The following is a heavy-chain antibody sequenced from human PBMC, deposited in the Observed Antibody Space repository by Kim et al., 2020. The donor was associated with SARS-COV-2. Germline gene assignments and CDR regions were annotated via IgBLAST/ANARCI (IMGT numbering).Heavy chain of an antibody. CDR2: INHSGST. CDR3: ARGLYYYDSSGYSAFDI. J-gene: IGHJ3*02. CDR1: GGSFSGYY. V-gene: IGHV4-34*01. D-gene: IGHD3-22*01. Sequence: SETLSLTCAVYGGSFSGYYWSWIRQPPGKGLEWIGEINHSGSTNYNPSLKSRVTISVDTSKNQFSLKLSSVTAADTAVYYCARGLYYYDSSGYSAFDIWGQGTMVTVSS.